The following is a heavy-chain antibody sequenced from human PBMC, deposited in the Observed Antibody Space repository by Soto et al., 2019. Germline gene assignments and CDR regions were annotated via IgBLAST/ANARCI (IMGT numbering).Heavy chain of an antibody. J-gene: IGHJ5*02. CDR2: IIPIFGTA. D-gene: IGHD6-6*01. CDR3: ARSRGLQRRYSRSPQAVGWFDP. V-gene: IGHV1-69*01. Sequence: QVQLVQSGAEVKKPGSSVKVSCKASGGTFSSYAISWVRQAPGQGLEWMGGIIPIFGTANYAQKFQGRVTITADESTSTAYMELSSLRSEDTAVYYCARSRGLQRRYSRSPQAVGWFDPWGQGTLVTVSS. CDR1: GGTFSSYA.